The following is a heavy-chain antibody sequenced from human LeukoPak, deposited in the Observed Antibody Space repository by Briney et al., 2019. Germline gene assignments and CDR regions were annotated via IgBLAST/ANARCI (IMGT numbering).Heavy chain of an antibody. V-gene: IGHV3-23*01. CDR3: AKDLPSNMAVASYYFDY. D-gene: IGHD6-19*01. CDR1: GFTISSYA. CDR2: ITCSGGST. Sequence: GGSLRLSCAASGFTISSYAMSWVRLAPGKGLEWVSGITCSGGSTHYADPVKGRFTISRDNSKNTLYLQMNSLRGEDTAEYYCAKDLPSNMAVASYYFDYWGQGTLVTVSS. J-gene: IGHJ4*02.